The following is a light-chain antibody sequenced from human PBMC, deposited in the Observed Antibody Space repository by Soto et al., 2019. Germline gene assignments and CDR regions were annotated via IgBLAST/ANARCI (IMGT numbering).Light chain of an antibody. CDR1: QSISTW. CDR3: HSRA. Sequence: DTQMTQSPSTLSASVGDRVTIACRASQSISTWLAWYQQKPGKAPKLLIYKASSLESGVPSRFSGSGSETELTLTISRLQPDDFATYFCHSRAFGQGTRLEIK. J-gene: IGKJ5*01. CDR2: KAS. V-gene: IGKV1-5*03.